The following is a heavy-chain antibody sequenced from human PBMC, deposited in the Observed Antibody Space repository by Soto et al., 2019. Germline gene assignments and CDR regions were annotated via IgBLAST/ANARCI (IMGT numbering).Heavy chain of an antibody. Sequence: ASVKVSCNASGYIFTNYYIHWGRQAPGQGLEWMAIINPSGGRTNYAQKFQGRVTITADESTSTAYMELSSLRSEETAVYYCASHSSGWGEFDYWGQGTLVTVSS. J-gene: IGHJ4*02. V-gene: IGHV1-46*01. CDR3: ASHSSGWGEFDY. CDR1: GYIFTNYY. D-gene: IGHD6-19*01. CDR2: INPSGGRT.